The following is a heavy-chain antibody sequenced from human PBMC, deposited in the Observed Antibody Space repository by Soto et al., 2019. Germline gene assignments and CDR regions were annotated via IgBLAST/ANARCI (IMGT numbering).Heavy chain of an antibody. Sequence: QITLKESGPPLVKPTQTLTLTCTFSGFSLSTSGVGVGWIRQPPGKALGWLALIYWEDDKRYSPSLKSRPTIPDDTSRNQVDLTMTNMDPVHTATYFCAHSRAVSMGMDVWGQGTTVTVSS. CDR1: GFSLSTSGVG. CDR3: AHSRAVSMGMDV. J-gene: IGHJ6*02. V-gene: IGHV2-5*02. CDR2: IYWEDDK. D-gene: IGHD4-17*01.